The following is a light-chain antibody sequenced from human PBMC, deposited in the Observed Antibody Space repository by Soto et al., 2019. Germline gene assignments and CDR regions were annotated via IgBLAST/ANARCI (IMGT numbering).Light chain of an antibody. CDR2: AAS. V-gene: IGKV1-27*01. Sequence: DIQMTQSPSSLSASLGDRVTITCRASQGIGIYLAWFQQRPGKVPKLLTYAASTLQSGVPSRFSGSGSGTEFTLTISSLQPEDVATYYCQKYNSAPLTFGGGSRVEIK. J-gene: IGKJ4*01. CDR3: QKYNSAPLT. CDR1: QGIGIY.